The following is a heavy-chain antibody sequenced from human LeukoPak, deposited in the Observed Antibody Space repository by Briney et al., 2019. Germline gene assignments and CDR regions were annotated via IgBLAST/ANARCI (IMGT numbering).Heavy chain of an antibody. V-gene: IGHV3-7*01. CDR2: INQDGSET. CDR1: GFTFGTHY. Sequence: GGSLSLSCAASGFTFGTHYMNWVRQAPGKGLEWVANINQDGSETYYVDSVKGRFTISRDNAKNSLYLQMNTLRVEDTAVYYCARGFNNAYNYAWGQGTLVTVSS. CDR3: ARGFNNAYNYA. D-gene: IGHD5-24*01. J-gene: IGHJ4*02.